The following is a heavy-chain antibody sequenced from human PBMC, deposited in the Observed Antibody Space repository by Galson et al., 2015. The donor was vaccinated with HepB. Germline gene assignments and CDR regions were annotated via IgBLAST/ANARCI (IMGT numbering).Heavy chain of an antibody. Sequence: SLRLSCAGSGFTFSSYWMTWVRQAPGKGLEWVANIKQDGSEKHYVDSVKGRFIISRDNAKKSQYLQMNSLRAEDTAVYYCARVVRQGWLAEYNWFDPWGQGTLVTASS. D-gene: IGHD3-10*01. V-gene: IGHV3-7*03. CDR2: IKQDGSEK. CDR1: GFTFSSYW. J-gene: IGHJ5*02. CDR3: ARVVRQGWLAEYNWFDP.